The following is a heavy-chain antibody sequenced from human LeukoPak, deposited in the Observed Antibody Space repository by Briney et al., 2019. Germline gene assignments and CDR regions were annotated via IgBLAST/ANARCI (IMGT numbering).Heavy chain of an antibody. CDR1: GGSISSYY. CDR3: ARGVKYYYDSSGRNWFDP. V-gene: IGHV4-59*08. J-gene: IGHJ5*02. D-gene: IGHD3-22*01. Sequence: SETLSLTCTVSGGSISSYYWSWIRQPPGKGLEWIGYIYYSGSTNYNPSLKSRVTISVDTSKNQFSLKLSSVTAADTAVYYCARGVKYYYDSSGRNWFDPWGQGTLVTVSS. CDR2: IYYSGST.